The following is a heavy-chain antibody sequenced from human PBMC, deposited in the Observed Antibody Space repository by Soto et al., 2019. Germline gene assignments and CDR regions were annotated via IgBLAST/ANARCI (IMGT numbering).Heavy chain of an antibody. J-gene: IGHJ6*02. CDR1: GFTFSSYW. CDR2: IKQDGSEK. CDR3: AREISVAGPDSLYYGMDV. D-gene: IGHD6-19*01. V-gene: IGHV3-7*05. Sequence: GGSLRLSCAASGFTFSSYWMSWVRQAPGKGLEWVANIKQDGSEKYYVDSVKGRFTISRDNAKNSLYLQMNSLRAEDTAVYYCAREISVAGPDSLYYGMDVWAQGNTVTVSS.